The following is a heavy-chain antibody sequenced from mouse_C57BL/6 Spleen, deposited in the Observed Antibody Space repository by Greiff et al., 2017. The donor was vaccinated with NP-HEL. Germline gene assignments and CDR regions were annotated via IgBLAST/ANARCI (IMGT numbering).Heavy chain of an antibody. CDR2: IYPGSGST. D-gene: IGHD2-3*01. J-gene: IGHJ3*01. CDR3: AINDGYSGWFAY. Sequence: VQLQQPGAELVKPGASVKMSCKASGYTFTSYWITWVKQRPGQGLEWIGDIYPGSGSTNYNEKFKSKATLTVDTSSSTAYMQLSSLTSEDSAVYYCAINDGYSGWFAYWGQGTLVTVSA. V-gene: IGHV1-55*01. CDR1: GYTFTSYW.